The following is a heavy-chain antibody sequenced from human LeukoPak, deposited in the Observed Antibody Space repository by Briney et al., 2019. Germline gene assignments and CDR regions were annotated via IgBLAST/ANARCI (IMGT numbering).Heavy chain of an antibody. CDR3: ARDLSRDDAFDI. J-gene: IGHJ3*02. Sequence: ASVKVSCKTFGYTFTSYYMHWVRQAPGQGLEWMGWISAYNGNTNYAQKLQGRVTMTTDTSTSTAYMELRSLRSDDTAVYYCARDLSRDDAFDIWGQGTMVTVSS. V-gene: IGHV1-18*04. CDR2: ISAYNGNT. D-gene: IGHD6-13*01. CDR1: GYTFTSYY.